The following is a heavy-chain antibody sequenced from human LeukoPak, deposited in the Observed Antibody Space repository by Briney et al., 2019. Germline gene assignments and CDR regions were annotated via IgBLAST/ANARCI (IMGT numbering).Heavy chain of an antibody. D-gene: IGHD6-6*01. CDR1: GGSISSYY. Sequence: SETLSLTCTVSGGSISSYYWSWIRQPAGRGLEWIGRIYTSGSTNYNPSLKSRVTMSVDTSKNQFSLKLSSVTAADTAVYYCAREYIAARLGYYYYMDVWGKGTTVTVSS. CDR2: IYTSGST. CDR3: AREYIAARLGYYYYMDV. J-gene: IGHJ6*03. V-gene: IGHV4-4*07.